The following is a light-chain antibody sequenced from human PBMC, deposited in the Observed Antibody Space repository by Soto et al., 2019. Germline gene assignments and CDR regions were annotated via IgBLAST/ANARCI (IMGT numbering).Light chain of an antibody. V-gene: IGLV2-23*03. J-gene: IGLJ1*01. CDR3: CSYAGSSTFVYV. Sequence: QSVLTQPASVSGSPGQSITISCTGTSSDVGSYNLVSWYQQHPGKAPKLMIYEGSKRPSGVSNRFSGSKSGNTASMTISWLQAEDEADYYCCSYAGSSTFVYVFGTGTKVTV. CDR2: EGS. CDR1: SSDVGSYNL.